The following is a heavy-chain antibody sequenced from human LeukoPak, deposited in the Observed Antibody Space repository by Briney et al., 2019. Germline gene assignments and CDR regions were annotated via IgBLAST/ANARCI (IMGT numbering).Heavy chain of an antibody. CDR3: ARRKYYYESSGYYDKYYFDY. J-gene: IGHJ4*02. V-gene: IGHV5-10-1*01. Sequence: LGESLKISCKGSGYKFTSYWISWVRQMPGKGLEWMGRISPSDSYTKYSPSFQGHVTISADKSVSTAYLQWSSLTASDTAMYYCARRKYYYESSGYYDKYYFDYWGQGTLVTVSS. CDR2: ISPSDSYT. CDR1: GYKFTSYW. D-gene: IGHD3-22*01.